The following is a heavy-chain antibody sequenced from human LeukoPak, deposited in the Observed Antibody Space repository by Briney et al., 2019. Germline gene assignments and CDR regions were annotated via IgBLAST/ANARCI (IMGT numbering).Heavy chain of an antibody. CDR1: GFAFSNYA. D-gene: IGHD3-10*01. CDR2: LGGGGDSR. Sequence: GGSLRLSCAASGFAFSNYAMSWVRQAPGQGLEWVSSLGGGGDSRYYADSVMGRFTISRDNSKNTLYLQMNSLRAEDTAVYYCAKAVRSMVTGGGYFDSWGQGTLVTVSS. V-gene: IGHV3-23*01. CDR3: AKAVRSMVTGGGYFDS. J-gene: IGHJ4*02.